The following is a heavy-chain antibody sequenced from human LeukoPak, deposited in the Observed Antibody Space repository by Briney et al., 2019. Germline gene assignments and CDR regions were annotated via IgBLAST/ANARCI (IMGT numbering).Heavy chain of an antibody. V-gene: IGHV1-69*13. CDR3: ARDRGAVAGRNYFDY. Sequence: SVKVSCKASGGTFSSYAISWVRQAPGQGLEWMGGIIPIFGTANYAQKFQGRVTITADESTSTAYMELSSLRSEDTAVYYCARDRGAVAGRNYFDYWGQGTLVTVSS. J-gene: IGHJ4*02. CDR2: IIPIFGTA. CDR1: GGTFSSYA. D-gene: IGHD6-19*01.